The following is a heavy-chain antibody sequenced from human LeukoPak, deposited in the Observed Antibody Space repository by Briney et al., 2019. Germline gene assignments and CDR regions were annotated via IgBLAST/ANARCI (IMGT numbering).Heavy chain of an antibody. CDR2: FHHGGSP. Sequence: SETLSLTCAVSGGSINNGDYIWTWIRQPPGKGLEWIGRFHHGGSPSYNPSLQSRVTISADTSKNQFSLNLRPVTDADTAVYYCARGLNTDKIDYWGQGTLVTVSS. D-gene: IGHD4-17*01. J-gene: IGHJ4*02. CDR3: ARGLNTDKIDY. V-gene: IGHV4-30-4*01. CDR1: GGSINNGDYI.